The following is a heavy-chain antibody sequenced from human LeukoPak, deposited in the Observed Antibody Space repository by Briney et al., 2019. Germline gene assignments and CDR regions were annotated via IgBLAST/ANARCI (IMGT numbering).Heavy chain of an antibody. V-gene: IGHV4-59*08. CDR3: ARLALELSGAFDI. Sequence: SETLSLTCTVSGGSISSYYWSWIRQPPGKGLEWIGYIYYSGSTNYNPSLKSRVTISVDTSKNQFSLKLSSVTAADTAVYYCARLALELSGAFDIWGQGTMVTVSS. D-gene: IGHD1-26*01. CDR1: GGSISSYY. CDR2: IYYSGST. J-gene: IGHJ3*02.